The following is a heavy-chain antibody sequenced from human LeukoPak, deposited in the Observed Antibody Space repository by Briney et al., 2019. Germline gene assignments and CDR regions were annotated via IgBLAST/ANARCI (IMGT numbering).Heavy chain of an antibody. V-gene: IGHV5-51*01. CDR1: GYSFTSYW. CDR3: ARGYYDSSGHLDY. Sequence: GESLKISCKGSGYSFTSYWIGWVRQMPGKGLEWMGIIYPGDSDTRYSPSFQGQVTISADKSISTAYLQWSSLRAEDTAVYYCARGYYDSSGHLDYWGQGTPVTVSS. J-gene: IGHJ4*02. D-gene: IGHD3-22*01. CDR2: IYPGDSDT.